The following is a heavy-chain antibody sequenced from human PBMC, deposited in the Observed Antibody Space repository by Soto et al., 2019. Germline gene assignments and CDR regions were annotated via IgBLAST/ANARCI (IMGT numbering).Heavy chain of an antibody. CDR2: ISAYNGNT. D-gene: IGHD3-22*01. Sequence: ASVKVSYKASGYAFTSYGISRVRKAPGQGLEWMGWISAYNGNTNYAQKLQGRVTMTTDTSTSTAYMELRSLRSDDTAVYCCARGRDSSGYYRTYLFDYWGQGTLVTVSS. CDR1: GYAFTSYG. J-gene: IGHJ4*02. CDR3: ARGRDSSGYYRTYLFDY. V-gene: IGHV1-18*01.